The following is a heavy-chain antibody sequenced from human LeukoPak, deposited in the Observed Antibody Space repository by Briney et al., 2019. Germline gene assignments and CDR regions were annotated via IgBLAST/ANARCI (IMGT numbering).Heavy chain of an antibody. CDR1: GGSISSGGYS. CDR3: ARVVAAGIYYYYYMDV. CDR2: IYYSGST. V-gene: IGHV4-30-4*07. J-gene: IGHJ6*03. D-gene: IGHD6-13*01. Sequence: SETLSLTCAVSGGSISSGGYSWSWIRQPPGKGLEWIGYIYYSGSTYYNPSLKSRVTISVDTSKNQFSLKLSSVTAADTAVYYCARVVAAGIYYYYYMDVWGKGPRSPSP.